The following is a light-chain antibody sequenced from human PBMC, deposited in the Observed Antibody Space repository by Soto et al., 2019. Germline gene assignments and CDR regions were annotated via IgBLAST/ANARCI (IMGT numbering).Light chain of an antibody. CDR3: QQVNSAPRT. V-gene: IGKV1-9*01. CDR2: AAS. J-gene: IGKJ1*01. CDR1: QDISSY. Sequence: DIQLTQSPSFLSASVGDRVTITCRASQDISSYLAWYQQKPGKAPKLLIYAASTLQSGVPSRFSGSGSGTKFTLKISSLRPEDFATYYWQQVNSAPRTFGQGTKVEIK.